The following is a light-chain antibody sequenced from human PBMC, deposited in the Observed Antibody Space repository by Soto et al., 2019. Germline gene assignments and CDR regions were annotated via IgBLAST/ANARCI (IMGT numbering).Light chain of an antibody. J-gene: IGLJ1*01. CDR2: STS. CDR3: ALFMGNGISV. Sequence: QAVVTQESSFSVSPGGTVTLTCGLISGSVSTANNPNWYQQTPGLAPRTLIYSTSTRSSGVPDRFSGYILGNKAALTITGAQADDESDYYCALFMGNGISVFGTGTKLAVL. V-gene: IGLV8-61*01. CDR1: SGSVSTANN.